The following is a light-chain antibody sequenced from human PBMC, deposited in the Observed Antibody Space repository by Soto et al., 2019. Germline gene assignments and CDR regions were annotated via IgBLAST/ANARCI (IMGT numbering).Light chain of an antibody. CDR1: QNIRGNE. Sequence: EVVLTQSPGTLSLSPGERATLSCRASQNIRGNELAWYQQKPGQAPRLLIYRGSTRATGIPDRFSGRGSGTDLTLAISGLEPEDCAVYYCQDYGTSAPWTFGQGTKVEIK. CDR3: QDYGTSAPWT. J-gene: IGKJ1*01. V-gene: IGKV3-20*01. CDR2: RGS.